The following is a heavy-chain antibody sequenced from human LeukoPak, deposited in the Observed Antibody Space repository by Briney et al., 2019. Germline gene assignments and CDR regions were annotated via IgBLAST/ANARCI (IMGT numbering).Heavy chain of an antibody. Sequence: GGSLRLSCAASGFTFSSYSMNWVRQAPGKGLEWVSSISSSSYIYYADSVKGRFTISRDNAKNSLYLQMNSLRAEDTAVYYCARDSHYYDSSGYYYGGFDYWGQGTLVTVSS. J-gene: IGHJ4*02. CDR2: ISSSSYI. V-gene: IGHV3-21*01. CDR1: GFTFSSYS. CDR3: ARDSHYYDSSGYYYGGFDY. D-gene: IGHD3-22*01.